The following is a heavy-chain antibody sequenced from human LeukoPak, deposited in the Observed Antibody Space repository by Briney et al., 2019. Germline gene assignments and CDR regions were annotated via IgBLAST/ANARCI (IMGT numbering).Heavy chain of an antibody. CDR3: AKPPSRYCSSTSCHFDY. J-gene: IGHJ4*02. CDR1: GFTFSSYG. V-gene: IGHV3-23*01. CDR2: ISGSGGST. D-gene: IGHD2-2*01. Sequence: GGSLRLPCAASGFTFSSYGMSWVRQAPGKGLEWVSAISGSGGSTYYADSVKGRFTISRDNSKNTLYLQMNSLRAEDTAVYYCAKPPSRYCSSTSCHFDYWGQGTLVTVSS.